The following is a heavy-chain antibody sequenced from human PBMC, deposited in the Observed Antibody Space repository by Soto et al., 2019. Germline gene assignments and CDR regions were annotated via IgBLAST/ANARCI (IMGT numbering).Heavy chain of an antibody. D-gene: IGHD6-19*01. J-gene: IGHJ3*02. Sequence: WVRQAPGKGLEWVSGISRNSGSIGYADSVKGRFTISRDNAKNSLYLQMSSLRAEDTALYYCAKAARYSSGPDAFDIWGQGTMVTVSS. V-gene: IGHV3-9*01. CDR3: AKAARYSSGPDAFDI. CDR2: ISRNSGSI.